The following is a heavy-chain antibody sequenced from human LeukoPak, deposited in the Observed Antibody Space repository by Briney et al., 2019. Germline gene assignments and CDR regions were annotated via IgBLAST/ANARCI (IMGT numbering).Heavy chain of an antibody. J-gene: IGHJ4*02. CDR2: INWNGGST. D-gene: IGHD6-13*01. CDR3: ARYSGYSSSWYGGFDY. V-gene: IGHV3-20*04. CDR1: GFTFDDYG. Sequence: GGSLRLSCAASGFTFDDYGMSWVRQAPGKGLEWVSGINWNGGSTGYADSVKGRFTISRDNAKNSLYLQMNSLRAEDTALYYCARYSGYSSSWYGGFDYWAREPWSPSPQ.